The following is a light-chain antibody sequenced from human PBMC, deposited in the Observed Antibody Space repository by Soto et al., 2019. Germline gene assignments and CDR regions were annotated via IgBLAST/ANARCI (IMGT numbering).Light chain of an antibody. CDR1: QSISSW. CDR2: DAS. J-gene: IGKJ1*01. V-gene: IGKV1-5*01. CDR3: QQYNSYSPRT. Sequence: DIHMTQSPSTLSASVAARVTITCRASQSISSWLAWYQQKPGKAPKLLIYDASSLESGVPSRFSGRGSGTAFTLTISSLQPADFATYDCQQYNSYSPRTFGQGTKVE.